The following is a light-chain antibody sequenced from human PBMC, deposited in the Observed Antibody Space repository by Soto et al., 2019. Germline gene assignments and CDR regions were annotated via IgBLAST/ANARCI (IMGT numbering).Light chain of an antibody. CDR3: QQYDNWPRT. CDR1: QSVSSN. Sequence: EIVMTQSPATLSVSPWERATLSCWASQSVSSNLAWYQQKSGQAPRLLMYGASTRASGIPARFSGSGSGTEFTLTISSLQSEDFAVYYCQQYDNWPRTFGQGTKVDIK. CDR2: GAS. V-gene: IGKV3-15*01. J-gene: IGKJ1*01.